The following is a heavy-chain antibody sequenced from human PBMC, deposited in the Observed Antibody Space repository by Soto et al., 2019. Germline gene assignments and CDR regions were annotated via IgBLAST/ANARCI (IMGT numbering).Heavy chain of an antibody. Sequence: QVQLQESGPGLVKPSETLSLTCTVSGGSVSSGSYYWSWIRQPPGKGLEWIGYIYYSGSTNYNPSLKSRVTISVDTSKNLFSLKLSSVTAADTAVYYCARISGYSYGLPPYFDYWGQGTLVTVSS. CDR3: ARISGYSYGLPPYFDY. V-gene: IGHV4-61*01. CDR2: IYYSGST. D-gene: IGHD5-18*01. J-gene: IGHJ4*02. CDR1: GGSVSSGSYY.